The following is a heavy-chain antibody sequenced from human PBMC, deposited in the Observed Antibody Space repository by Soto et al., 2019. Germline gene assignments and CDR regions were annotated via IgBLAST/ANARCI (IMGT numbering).Heavy chain of an antibody. CDR2: ISTYNGNT. V-gene: IGHV1-18*04. CDR1: GYTFTSYG. Sequence: ASVKVSCKASGYTFTSYGLSWVRQAPGQGLEWMGWISTYNGNTNYAQKFQGRVTMTTDTSTSTVYMELSSLRSEDTAVYYCARGGYYYDSSGSYYYYGMDVWGQGTTVTVSS. CDR3: ARGGYYYDSSGSYYYYGMDV. J-gene: IGHJ6*02. D-gene: IGHD3-22*01.